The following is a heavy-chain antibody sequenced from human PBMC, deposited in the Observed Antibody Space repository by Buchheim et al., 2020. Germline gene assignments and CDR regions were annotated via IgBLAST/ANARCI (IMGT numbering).Heavy chain of an antibody. J-gene: IGHJ2*01. CDR3: ARDRGYHDVLTGYYKLGWYFDL. Sequence: QAELVESGGGVVQPGKSLRISCSASRSNFSSSGMHWVRQAPGKGLEWVASIWYNGRNKDYRDSVKGRFSISRDNSKNTLYLEMNRLRAEDTATYVCARDRGYHDVLTGYYKLGWYFDLWGRGTL. CDR1: RSNFSSSG. D-gene: IGHD3-9*01. CDR2: IWYNGRNK. V-gene: IGHV3-33*01.